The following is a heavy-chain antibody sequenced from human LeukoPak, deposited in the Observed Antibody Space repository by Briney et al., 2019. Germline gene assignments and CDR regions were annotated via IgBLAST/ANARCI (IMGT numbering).Heavy chain of an antibody. V-gene: IGHV3-23*01. J-gene: IGHJ4*02. CDR2: ISGSGGST. Sequence: PGGSLRLSCAASGFTFSTYGMHWVRQAPGKGLEWVSAISGSGGSTKYADSVKGRFTISRDNSKNTLYLQMNSLRAEDTAVYYCATDSGYSYVDSWGQGTLVTVSS. D-gene: IGHD5-18*01. CDR1: GFTFSTYG. CDR3: ATDSGYSYVDS.